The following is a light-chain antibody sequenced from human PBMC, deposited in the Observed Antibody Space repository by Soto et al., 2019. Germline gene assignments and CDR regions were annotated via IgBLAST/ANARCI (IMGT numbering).Light chain of an antibody. Sequence: QSALTQPASVSGSPGQSITISCTGTSSDVGSYNLVSWYQQHPGKAPKLMISEVSKRPSGVSNRFSGSKSGNTASLAISGLQAEDEADYYCCTYAGSSTFVFGGGTKVTVL. V-gene: IGLV2-23*02. CDR1: SSDVGSYNL. CDR2: EVS. CDR3: CTYAGSSTFV. J-gene: IGLJ2*01.